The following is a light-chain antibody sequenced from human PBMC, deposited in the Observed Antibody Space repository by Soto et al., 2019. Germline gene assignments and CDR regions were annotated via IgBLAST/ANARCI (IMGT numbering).Light chain of an antibody. V-gene: IGKV1-39*01. Sequence: DIQMTQSPSSLSASVGDRVTITCRASLPISNYLAWYQQKPGKIPNLLIYAASNLQSGVPSRFSASGSGTDFALNINSLQPDDFGTYYCQQGFSLPWTFGQGTKVDIK. CDR3: QQGFSLPWT. CDR2: AAS. J-gene: IGKJ1*01. CDR1: LPISNY.